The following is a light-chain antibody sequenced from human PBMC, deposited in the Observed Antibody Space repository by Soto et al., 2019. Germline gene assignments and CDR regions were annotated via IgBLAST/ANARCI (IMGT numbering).Light chain of an antibody. CDR3: QQANSFPLS. CDR2: AAS. V-gene: IGKV1-12*01. Sequence: DIQVTQSPSSVSASVGDTVTIICRASQDIGSWSTWYRQKPGKVPELLIYAASTLQSGVPSRFSGSGSGAYFTLTITGLQPEDFATYYCQQANSFPLSFGGGTKVEIK. J-gene: IGKJ4*01. CDR1: QDIGSW.